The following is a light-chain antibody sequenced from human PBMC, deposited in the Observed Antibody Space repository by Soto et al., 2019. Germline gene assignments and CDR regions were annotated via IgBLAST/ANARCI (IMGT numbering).Light chain of an antibody. J-gene: IGLJ1*01. CDR3: GTDHDSGTNLVYV. V-gene: IGLV9-49*01. CDR2: VGTGGIVG. Sequence: QLVLTQPPSASASLGASVTLTCTLSSGYSNYKVDWYQQRPGKGPRFVMRVGTGGIVGSKGDGIPDRFSVLGSGLNRYLTIKNIQEEDEGDYHCGTDHDSGTNLVYVFGAGTKLTVL. CDR1: SGYSNYK.